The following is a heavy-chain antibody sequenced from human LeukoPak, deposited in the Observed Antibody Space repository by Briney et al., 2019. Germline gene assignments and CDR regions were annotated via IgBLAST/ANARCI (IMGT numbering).Heavy chain of an antibody. V-gene: IGHV3-33*01. Sequence: GGSLRLSCAASGFTFSSYGMHWVRQAPGKGLEWVAVIWYDGSNKYYADSVKGRFTISRDNSKNTLYLQMNSLRAEDTAVYHCARDQEYANYWYFDLWGRGTLVTVSS. CDR2: IWYDGSNK. D-gene: IGHD2/OR15-2a*01. J-gene: IGHJ2*01. CDR3: ARDQEYANYWYFDL. CDR1: GFTFSSYG.